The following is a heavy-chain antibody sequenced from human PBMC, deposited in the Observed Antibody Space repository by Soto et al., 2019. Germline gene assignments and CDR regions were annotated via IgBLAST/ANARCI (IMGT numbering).Heavy chain of an antibody. D-gene: IGHD6-13*01. CDR2: TYYRSKWYN. V-gene: IGHV6-1*01. J-gene: IGHJ4*02. CDR1: GDSVSSNSAA. CDR3: ARESRPLAAAGFFDY. Sequence: SHTLSLTCAISGDSVSSNSAAWNWIRQSPSRGLEWLGRTYYRSKWYNDYAVSVKSRITINPDTSKNQFSLQLNSVTPEDTAVYYCARESRPLAAAGFFDYWGQGTMVIVSS.